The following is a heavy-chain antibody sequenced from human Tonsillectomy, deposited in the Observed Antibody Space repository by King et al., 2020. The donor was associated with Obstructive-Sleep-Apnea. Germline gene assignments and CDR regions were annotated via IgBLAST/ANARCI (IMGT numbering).Heavy chain of an antibody. Sequence: HVQLVESGAEVKKPGASVKVSCKASGYTFTSYDINWVRQATGQGLEWMGWMNPNSGNTGYAQKFQGRVTMTRNTSISTAYMELSSLRSEDTAVYYCARGPELRYFDWLFVFDIWGQGTMVTVSS. CDR2: MNPNSGNT. CDR1: GYTFTSYD. J-gene: IGHJ3*02. CDR3: ARGPELRYFDWLFVFDI. D-gene: IGHD3-9*01. V-gene: IGHV1-8*01.